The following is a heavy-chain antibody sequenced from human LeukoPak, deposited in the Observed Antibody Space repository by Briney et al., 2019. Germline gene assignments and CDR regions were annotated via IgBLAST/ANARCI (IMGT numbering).Heavy chain of an antibody. CDR1: GGSFSGYY. J-gene: IGHJ4*02. Sequence: SETLSLTCAVYGGSFSGYYWSWIRQPPGKGLEWIGEINHSGSTNYNPSLKSRVTISVDTSKNQFSLKLSSVTAADAAVYYCARKLLQRFDYWGQGTLVTVSS. D-gene: IGHD2/OR15-2a*01. CDR3: ARKLLQRFDY. CDR2: INHSGST. V-gene: IGHV4-34*01.